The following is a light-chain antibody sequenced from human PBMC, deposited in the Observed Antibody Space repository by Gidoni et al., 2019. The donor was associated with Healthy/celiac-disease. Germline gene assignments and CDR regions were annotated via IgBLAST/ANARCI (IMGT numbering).Light chain of an antibody. Sequence: IVLTQSPATLSLSPGERATLSCRASQGVSSYLAWYQQKPGQAPRLLIYDASNRATGIPARFSGSGSGTDFTLTISSLEPEDCAVYYCQQRSNWPPYTFGQGTKLEIK. V-gene: IGKV3-11*01. CDR2: DAS. J-gene: IGKJ2*01. CDR1: QGVSSY. CDR3: QQRSNWPPYT.